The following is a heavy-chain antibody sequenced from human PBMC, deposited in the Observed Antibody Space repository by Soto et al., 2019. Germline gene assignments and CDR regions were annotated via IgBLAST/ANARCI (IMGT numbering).Heavy chain of an antibody. CDR2: FIPIFGTA. D-gene: IGHD6-13*01. Sequence: QVQLVQSGAEVKKPGSSVKVSCKASGGTFSSYAISWVRQAPGQGLEWMGGFIPIFGTANYAQKFQGRVTITADESTSTADMELSSMRSEDTAVYYCASIRPLSSSWDPYYYDGMDVWGQGTTVTVSS. J-gene: IGHJ6*02. CDR1: GGTFSSYA. V-gene: IGHV1-69*01. CDR3: ASIRPLSSSWDPYYYDGMDV.